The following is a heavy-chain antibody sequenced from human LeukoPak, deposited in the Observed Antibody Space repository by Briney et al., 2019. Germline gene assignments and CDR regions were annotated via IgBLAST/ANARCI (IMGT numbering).Heavy chain of an antibody. J-gene: IGHJ4*02. CDR1: GFTLSDYY. D-gene: IGHD3-3*01. Sequence: PGGSLRLSCAASGFTLSDYYMSWIRQAPGKGLEWVSYISSSGSTIYYADSVKGRFTISRDNAKNSLYLQMTSLIEEDTAVYYCATLPYYDFSPFDYWGQGTLVTVSS. V-gene: IGHV3-11*01. CDR2: ISSSGSTI. CDR3: ATLPYYDFSPFDY.